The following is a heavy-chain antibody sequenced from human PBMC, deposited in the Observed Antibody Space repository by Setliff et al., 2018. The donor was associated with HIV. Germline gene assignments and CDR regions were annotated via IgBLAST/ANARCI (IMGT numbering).Heavy chain of an antibody. D-gene: IGHD3-9*01. V-gene: IGHV4-61*02. CDR3: ARVALVRYPEAFDI. CDR2: IYTSGST. CDR1: GGSVSSGSYY. Sequence: SETLSLTCTVSGGSVSSGSYYWNWIRQPAGKGLEWIGRIYTSGSTNYNPSLKSRVTISVDTSKNQFSLKLSSVTAADTAMYYCARVALVRYPEAFDIWGQGTMVTVSS. J-gene: IGHJ3*02.